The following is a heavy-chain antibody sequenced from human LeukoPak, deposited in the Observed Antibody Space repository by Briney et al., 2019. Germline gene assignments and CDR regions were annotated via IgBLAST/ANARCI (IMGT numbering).Heavy chain of an antibody. Sequence: KPSETLSLTCAVYGGSFSGYYWSWIRQPPGKGLEWIGEINHSGSTNYNPSLKSRVTISVDTSKNQFSLKLSSVTAADTAVYYCARGSSVTSSYYYGMDVWGQGTTVTVSS. J-gene: IGHJ6*02. CDR3: ARGSSVTSSYYYGMDV. D-gene: IGHD4-17*01. CDR2: INHSGST. V-gene: IGHV4-34*01. CDR1: GGSFSGYY.